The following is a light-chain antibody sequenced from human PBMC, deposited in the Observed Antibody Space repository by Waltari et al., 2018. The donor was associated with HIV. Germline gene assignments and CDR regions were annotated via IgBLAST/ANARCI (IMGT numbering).Light chain of an antibody. J-gene: IGKJ2*01. V-gene: IGKV3-15*01. Sequence: EIVMTQSPATLSVSPGERATLSCRASQSVSSNLAWYQQKPGQAPRLLIYGVSTRATGIPARISGSGSGTEFTLTISSLQSEDFAVYYCQQYNNGYTFGQGTKLEIK. CDR1: QSVSSN. CDR2: GVS. CDR3: QQYNNGYT.